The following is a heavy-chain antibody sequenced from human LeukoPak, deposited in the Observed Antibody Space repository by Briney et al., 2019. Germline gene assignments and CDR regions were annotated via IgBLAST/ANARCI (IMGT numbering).Heavy chain of an antibody. CDR2: ISSSSSTI. J-gene: IGHJ4*02. CDR3: ARDRRDGYNVLDY. CDR1: GFTFSNYN. Sequence: AGGSLRLSCAASGFTFSNYNMNWVRQAPGKGLEWVSYISSSSSTIYYADSVKGRFTISRDNAKNSLYLQMNSLRAEDTAVYYCARDRRDGYNVLDYWGQGTLVTVSS. D-gene: IGHD5-24*01. V-gene: IGHV3-48*01.